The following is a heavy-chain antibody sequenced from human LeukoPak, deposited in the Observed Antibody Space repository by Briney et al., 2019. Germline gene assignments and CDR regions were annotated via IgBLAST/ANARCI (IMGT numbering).Heavy chain of an antibody. D-gene: IGHD2-2*01. CDR1: GYIFSSYG. CDR3: AASLPNIVVVPAAKGPFGS. CDR2: ISANGIKI. J-gene: IGHJ5*02. V-gene: IGHV1-18*01. Sequence: ASVKVSCKASGYIFSSYGLSWVRQAPGQGLEWMGWISANGIKIHCPQKFQGRVTMTTDTSTTTGYLELGSLRSDDTAVYYCAASLPNIVVVPAAKGPFGSWGQGTLVTVSS.